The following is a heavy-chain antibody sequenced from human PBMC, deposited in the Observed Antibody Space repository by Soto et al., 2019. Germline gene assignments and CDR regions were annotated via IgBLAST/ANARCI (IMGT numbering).Heavy chain of an antibody. CDR2: ISWNSGSI. CDR3: AKAVDSSSWYPLGGGMDV. Sequence: LRLSCAASGFTFDDYAMHWVRQAPGKGLEWVSGISWNSGSIGYADSVKGRFTISRDNAKNSLYLQMNSLRAEDTALYYCAKAVDSSSWYPLGGGMDVWGQGTTVTVSS. V-gene: IGHV3-9*01. CDR1: GFTFDDYA. D-gene: IGHD6-13*01. J-gene: IGHJ6*02.